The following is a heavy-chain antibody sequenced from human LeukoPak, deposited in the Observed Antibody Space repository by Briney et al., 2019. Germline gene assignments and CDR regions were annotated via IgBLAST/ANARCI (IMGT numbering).Heavy chain of an antibody. Sequence: ASVKVSCKASGYTFAAYYMYWVRQAPGQGLEWMGWIRPNSGGTNYTQKFQGRVTMTRDTSINTAYMELSRLTSDDTAVYYCASKLLDYWGQGTLVTVSS. D-gene: IGHD5-24*01. CDR2: IRPNSGGT. J-gene: IGHJ4*02. CDR3: ASKLLDY. V-gene: IGHV1-2*02. CDR1: GYTFAAYY.